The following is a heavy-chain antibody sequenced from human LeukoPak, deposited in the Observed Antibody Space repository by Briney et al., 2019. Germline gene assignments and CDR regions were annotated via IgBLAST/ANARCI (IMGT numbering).Heavy chain of an antibody. CDR3: AIAWNDYKDY. V-gene: IGHV4-34*01. CDR2: INHSGST. CDR1: GGSFSGYY. D-gene: IGHD4-11*01. Sequence: SETLSLTCAVYGGSFSGYYWSWIRRPPGKGLEWIGEINHSGSTNYNPSLKSRVTISVDTSKNQFSLKLSSVTAADTAVYYCAIAWNDYKDYWGQGTLVTVSS. J-gene: IGHJ4*02.